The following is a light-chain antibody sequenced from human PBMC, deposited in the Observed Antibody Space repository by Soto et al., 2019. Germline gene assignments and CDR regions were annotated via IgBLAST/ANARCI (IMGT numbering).Light chain of an antibody. Sequence: QSVLTQPPSVSAAPGQKVTISCSGSNSNIGNHYVSWYQQLPGTAPKLVIYENNKRPSRVPDRFSASKSGASATLGITGLQTGDEADYYCGTWDSSLTAWVFGGGPKVTVL. CDR3: GTWDSSLTAWV. J-gene: IGLJ3*02. CDR1: NSNIGNHY. CDR2: ENN. V-gene: IGLV1-51*02.